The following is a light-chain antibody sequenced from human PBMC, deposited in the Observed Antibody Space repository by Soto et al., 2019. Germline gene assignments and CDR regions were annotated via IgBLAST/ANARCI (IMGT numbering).Light chain of an antibody. CDR1: QSVSSL. Sequence: EIVLTQSPVTLSLSAGERAALSCRASQSVSSLLAWYQQKPGQAPRLLIYDASNRATGIPARFSGNGSGTDFTLPISRLEPEDSAVYYCHQRSYWPPSFGPGTTVEIK. CDR2: DAS. J-gene: IGKJ3*01. CDR3: HQRSYWPPS. V-gene: IGKV3-11*01.